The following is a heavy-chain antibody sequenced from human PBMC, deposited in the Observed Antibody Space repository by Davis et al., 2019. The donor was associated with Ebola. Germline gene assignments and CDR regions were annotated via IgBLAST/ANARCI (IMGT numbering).Heavy chain of an antibody. CDR2: VSGYGATK. CDR1: GFFFDNYA. D-gene: IGHD4-23*01. V-gene: IGHV3-23*01. CDR3: AKVRGGGWTFDV. Sequence: GESLKISCAASGFFFDNYAMTWVRQAPGKGLEWVSTVSGYGATKYYVDSVKDRFTISSDNSKNTLYLQMNSLSAEDTAVYYCAKVRGGGWTFDVWGQGTMVTVSS. J-gene: IGHJ3*01.